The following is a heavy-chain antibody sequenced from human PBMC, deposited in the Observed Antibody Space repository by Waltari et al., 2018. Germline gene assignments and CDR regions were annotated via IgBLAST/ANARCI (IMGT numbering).Heavy chain of an antibody. CDR1: GGSISSYY. CDR3: ARGGHYDILMDY. J-gene: IGHJ4*02. D-gene: IGHD3-9*01. CDR2: ICYRGST. V-gene: IGHV4-59*13. Sequence: QVQLQESGPGLVKPSETLSLTCTVPGGSISSYYWSWIRQPPGKGLEGIGSICYRGSTHYNPYLKSRVTISVDTSKDQFSLKLSSVTAADTAVYYCARGGHYDILMDYWGQGTLVTVSS.